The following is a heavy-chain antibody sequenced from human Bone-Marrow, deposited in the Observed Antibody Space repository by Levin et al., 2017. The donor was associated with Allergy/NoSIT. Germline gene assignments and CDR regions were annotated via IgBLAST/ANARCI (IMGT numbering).Heavy chain of an antibody. Sequence: PSETLSLTCTVSGGSISSGGYFWSWIRQHPGKGLEWVGHIYYSGSTYYNPSLKSRVTLSVDTSKNQFSLKLTSVTDADTAVYYCASYSRSRADAFDIWGQGTLVTVSS. J-gene: IGHJ3*02. CDR1: GGSISSGGYF. V-gene: IGHV4-31*03. D-gene: IGHD4-11*01. CDR2: IYYSGST. CDR3: ASYSRSRADAFDI.